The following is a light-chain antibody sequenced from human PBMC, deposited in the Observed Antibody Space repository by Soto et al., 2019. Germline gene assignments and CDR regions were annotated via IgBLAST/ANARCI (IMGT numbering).Light chain of an antibody. V-gene: IGKV3-20*01. CDR1: QSVSGDY. CDR2: GAS. CDR3: HRYGSSPT. J-gene: IGKJ2*01. Sequence: EVVLTQSPDILSLSPGERASLSCRASQSVSGDYVAWYQQKPGQAPRLLIHGASNRATGIPDRFSGSGSGTDFTLTISRLEPEDFAVYFYHRYGSSPTFGQGTRLEIK.